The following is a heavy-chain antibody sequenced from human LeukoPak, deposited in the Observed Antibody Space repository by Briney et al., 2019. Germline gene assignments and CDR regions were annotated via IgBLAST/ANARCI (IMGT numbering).Heavy chain of an antibody. CDR3: AKEGGARRFDY. CDR1: GFTFSSNW. J-gene: IGHJ4*02. CDR2: INENGSGK. V-gene: IGHV3-7*01. D-gene: IGHD3-3*01. Sequence: TGGSLRLSCAASGFTFSSNWMGWVRQAPGQGLEWVAIINENGSGKYYVDSVKGRFTISRDNAKSSLFLRMNSLRAEDTALYYCAKEGGARRFDYWGQGTLVTVSS.